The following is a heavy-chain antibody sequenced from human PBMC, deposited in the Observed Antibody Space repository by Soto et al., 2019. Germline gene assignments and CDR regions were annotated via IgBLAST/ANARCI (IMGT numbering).Heavy chain of an antibody. CDR2: ISAYNGNT. CDR3: ARDLFPLGINPDSSVYDYYYYYGMDV. J-gene: IGHJ6*02. D-gene: IGHD3-22*01. Sequence: ASVKVSCKASGYTFTSYGISWVRQAPGQGLEWMGWISAYNGNTNYAQKLQGRVTMTTDTSTSTAYMELRSLRSDDTAVYYCARDLFPLGINPDSSVYDYYYYYGMDVWGQGTTVTVSS. CDR1: GYTFTSYG. V-gene: IGHV1-18*01.